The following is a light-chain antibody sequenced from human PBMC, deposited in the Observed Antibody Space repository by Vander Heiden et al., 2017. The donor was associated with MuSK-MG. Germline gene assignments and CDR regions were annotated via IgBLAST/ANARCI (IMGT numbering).Light chain of an antibody. J-gene: IGKJ1*01. CDR2: AAS. CDR1: QGISNY. V-gene: IGKV1-27*01. Sequence: DIQMTQSLSSLSASVGDRVTITRRASQGISNYLAWYQQKPGKVPKVLIYAASSLQSGVPSRFSGSGSGTDFTLTISSLQPEDVATYYCQKYNSAPWTFGQGTKVEIK. CDR3: QKYNSAPWT.